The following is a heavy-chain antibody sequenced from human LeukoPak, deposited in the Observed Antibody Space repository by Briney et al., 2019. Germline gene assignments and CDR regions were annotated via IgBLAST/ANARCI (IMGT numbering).Heavy chain of an antibody. CDR3: VMISINDGFDL. CDR1: GYTFTGYY. J-gene: IGHJ3*01. Sequence: GASVKVSCKASGYTFTGYYMHWVRQAPGQGPEWMGWINPKNGDTTYAQKFQGTVIMTRDTSVSTAYMELSRLRSDDTALYYCVMISINDGFDLWGQGTMVTVSS. CDR2: INPKNGDT. V-gene: IGHV1-2*02. D-gene: IGHD3-16*01.